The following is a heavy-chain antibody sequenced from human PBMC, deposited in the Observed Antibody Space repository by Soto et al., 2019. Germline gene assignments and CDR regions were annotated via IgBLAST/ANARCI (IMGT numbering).Heavy chain of an antibody. CDR3: ARERWGSGQALDI. CDR2: IWYDETNR. D-gene: IGHD3-10*01. J-gene: IGHJ3*02. CDR1: GFDFRGYG. V-gene: IGHV3-33*01. Sequence: QLSLVESGGGVVQPGRSLRISCAASGFDFRGYGMHWVRQAPGEGLEWVALIWYDETNRYYGDPVKGRFTISRDNSKNTLYLQMDSLRVEDTAVYYCARERWGSGQALDICGQGTMVTVSS.